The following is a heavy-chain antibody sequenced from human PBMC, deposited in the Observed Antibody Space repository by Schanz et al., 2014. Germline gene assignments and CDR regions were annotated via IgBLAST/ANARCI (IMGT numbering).Heavy chain of an antibody. D-gene: IGHD4-17*01. CDR1: RFTFSDYW. J-gene: IGHJ6*02. CDR2: MNQDGSVK. V-gene: IGHV3-7*01. CDR3: ARVRAYDYGAEAHGMDV. Sequence: EVQLVESGGGLVQPWGSLRLSCAASRFTFSDYWMSWVRQAPGKGLEWVANMNQDGSVKNYVDSVKGRFTISRDNAKNSLYLQMNSLRAEDTAVYYCARVRAYDYGAEAHGMDVWGHGTTVTFSS.